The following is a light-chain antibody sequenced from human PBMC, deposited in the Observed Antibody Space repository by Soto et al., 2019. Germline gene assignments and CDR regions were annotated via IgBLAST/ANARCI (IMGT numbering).Light chain of an antibody. V-gene: IGLV2-14*01. Sequence: SDVGGYNYVSWYQQHPGKAPRLMIYEVSNRPSGVSNRFSGSKSGNTASLTISGLQAEDEADYYCSSYTSSSSNFVFGSGTKVTVL. CDR3: SSYTSSSSNFV. CDR2: EVS. CDR1: SDVGGYNY. J-gene: IGLJ1*01.